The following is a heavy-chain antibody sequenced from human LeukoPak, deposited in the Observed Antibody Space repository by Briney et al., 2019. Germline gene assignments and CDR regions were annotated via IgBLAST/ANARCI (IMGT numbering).Heavy chain of an antibody. J-gene: IGHJ4*02. CDR2: IYYSGST. D-gene: IGHD3-10*01. CDR1: GGSISSSSYY. CDR3: ARLSHTVRGVNFDY. Sequence: SETLSLTCTVSGGSISSSSYYWGWIRQPPGKGLEWIGSIYYSGSTYYNPSLKSRVTISVDTSKNQFSLKLSSVTAADTAVYYCARLSHTVRGVNFDYWGQGTLVTASS. V-gene: IGHV4-39*01.